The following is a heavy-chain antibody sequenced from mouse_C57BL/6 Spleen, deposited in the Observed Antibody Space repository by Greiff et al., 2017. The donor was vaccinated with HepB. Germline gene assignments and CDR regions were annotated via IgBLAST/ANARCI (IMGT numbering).Heavy chain of an antibody. CDR2: ISSGSSTI. CDR3: AGGYPYAMDY. Sequence: DVMLVESGGGLVKPGGSLKLSCAASGFTFSDYGMHWVRQAPEKGLEWVAYISSGSSTIYYADTVKGRFTISRDNAKNTLFLQMTSLRSEDTAMYYCAGGYPYAMDYWGQGTSVTVSS. V-gene: IGHV5-17*01. D-gene: IGHD2-2*01. J-gene: IGHJ4*01. CDR1: GFTFSDYG.